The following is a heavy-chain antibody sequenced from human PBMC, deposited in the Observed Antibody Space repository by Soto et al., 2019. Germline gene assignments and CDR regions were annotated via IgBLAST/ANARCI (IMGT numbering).Heavy chain of an antibody. CDR3: AIFFFQAEDGIRDYLPVSAFLLNRSSDL. CDR2: IYYSGST. D-gene: IGHD3-9*01. V-gene: IGHV4-59*01. J-gene: IGHJ2*01. Sequence: NELEWIGYIYYSGSTNYNPSLKSRVTISVDPSKNQFCLKLSPVPAADTALYFCAIFFFQAEDGIRDYLPVSAFLLNRSSDL.